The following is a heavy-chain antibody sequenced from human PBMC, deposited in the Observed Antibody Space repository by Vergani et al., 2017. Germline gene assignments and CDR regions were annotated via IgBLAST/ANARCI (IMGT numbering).Heavy chain of an antibody. D-gene: IGHD5-18*01. V-gene: IGHV4-38-2*01. J-gene: IGHJ4*02. CDR1: GFTFSDYY. Sequence: QVQLVESGGGLVKPGGSLRLSCAASGFTFSDYYMSWIRQAPGKGLEWIGSIYYSGSTYYNPSLKSRVTISVDTSKNQFSLKLSSVTAADTAVYYCARFVDTAMDQNFDYWGQGTLVTVSS. CDR3: ARFVDTAMDQNFDY. CDR2: IYYSGST.